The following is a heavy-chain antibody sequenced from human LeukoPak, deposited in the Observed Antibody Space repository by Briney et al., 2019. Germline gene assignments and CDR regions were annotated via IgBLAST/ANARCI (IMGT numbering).Heavy chain of an antibody. CDR1: GGSISSYY. J-gene: IGHJ4*02. D-gene: IGHD1-26*01. Sequence: SSETLSLTCTVSGGSISSYYWSWIRQPPGKGLEWIGYIYYSGSTNYNPSLKSRVTISVDTSKNQFSLKLSSVTAADTAVYYCATRIVGATLTEYWGQGTLVTVSS. V-gene: IGHV4-59*08. CDR3: ATRIVGATLTEY. CDR2: IYYSGST.